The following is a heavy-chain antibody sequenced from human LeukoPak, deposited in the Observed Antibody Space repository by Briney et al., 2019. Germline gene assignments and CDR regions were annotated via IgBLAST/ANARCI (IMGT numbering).Heavy chain of an antibody. V-gene: IGHV3-23*01. CDR1: GFTLISHS. J-gene: IGHJ4*02. CDR2: IRASDSNT. Sequence: GGSLRLSCAATGFTLISHSMTWVRQAPGKGLEWVSAIRASDSNTFYADSVKGRFTISRDSSKNTLYLQMNDLRDEDTAVYYCAKLTTGWFEDFWGQGTLVTVSS. CDR3: AKLTTGWFEDF. D-gene: IGHD2-8*02.